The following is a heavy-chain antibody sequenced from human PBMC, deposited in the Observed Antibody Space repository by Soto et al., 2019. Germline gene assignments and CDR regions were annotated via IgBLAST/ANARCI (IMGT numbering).Heavy chain of an antibody. J-gene: IGHJ5*02. CDR2: INAGNGNT. CDR1: GYTFTSYA. CDR3: ARDYSSSWVNWFDP. V-gene: IGHV1-3*01. D-gene: IGHD6-13*01. Sequence: ASVKVSCKASGYTFTSYAMHWVRQAPGQRLEWMGWINAGNGNTKYSQKFQGRVTITRDTSASTAYMELSSPRSEDTAVYYCARDYSSSWVNWFDPWGQGTLVTVSS.